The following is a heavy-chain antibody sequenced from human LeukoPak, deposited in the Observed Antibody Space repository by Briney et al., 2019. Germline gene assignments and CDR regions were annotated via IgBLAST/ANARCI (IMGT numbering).Heavy chain of an antibody. D-gene: IGHD3-10*02. CDR3: SELGITIIGGV. Sequence: GGSLRLSCAASGFTFSSYEMNWVRQAPGKGLEWVSYISSSGSTIYYADSVKGRITISRDNAKNSLYLQMNSLRAEDTAVYYCSELGITIIGGVWGKGTTVTISS. CDR2: ISSSGSTI. J-gene: IGHJ6*04. CDR1: GFTFSSYE. V-gene: IGHV3-48*03.